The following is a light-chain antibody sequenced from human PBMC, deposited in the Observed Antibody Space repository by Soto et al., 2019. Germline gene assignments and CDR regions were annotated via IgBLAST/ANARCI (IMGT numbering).Light chain of an antibody. CDR1: SSDVGGYNY. CDR3: SSYTSSSTRV. Sequence: QSVLTQPASVSGSPGQSITISCTGTSSDVGGYNYVSWYQLHPGKAPKLIIYEVSNRPSGVSNRFSGSKSGNTASLTISGLQAEDEADYYCSSYTSSSTRVFGTGTKVTVL. CDR2: EVS. J-gene: IGLJ1*01. V-gene: IGLV2-14*01.